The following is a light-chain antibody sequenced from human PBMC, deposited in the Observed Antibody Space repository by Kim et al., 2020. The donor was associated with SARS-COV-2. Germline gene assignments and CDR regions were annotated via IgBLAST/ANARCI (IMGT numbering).Light chain of an antibody. J-gene: IGLJ3*02. CDR1: SLRTYY. CDR3: FSRGGGNQWM. Sequence: SSELTQDPAVSVALGQTVRITCQGDSLRTYYASWYQQKPGQAPILVMYAKDNRPSGIPDRFSASSSGNIASLTITGALAEDEADYYCFSRGGGNQWMFGG. CDR2: AKD. V-gene: IGLV3-19*01.